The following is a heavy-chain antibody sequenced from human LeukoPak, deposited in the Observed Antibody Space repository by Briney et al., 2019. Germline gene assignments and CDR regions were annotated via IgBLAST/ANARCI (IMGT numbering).Heavy chain of an antibody. CDR3: ARELRGDCTSTSCHES. CDR1: GGSFSGYY. D-gene: IGHD2-2*01. J-gene: IGHJ3*01. V-gene: IGHV4-34*01. Sequence: SSETLSLTCAVYGGSFSGYYWSWIRQPPGKGLEWIGEINHSGSTNYNPSLKSRVTISVDTSKNQFSLKLSSVTAADTAVYYCARELRGDCTSTSCHESWGQGTMVTVSS. CDR2: INHSGST.